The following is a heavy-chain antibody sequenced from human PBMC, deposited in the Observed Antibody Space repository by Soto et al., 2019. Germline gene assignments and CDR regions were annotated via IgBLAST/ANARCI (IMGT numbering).Heavy chain of an antibody. CDR2: ITSDTATI. Sequence: GESLKISCAASGFTFNIYSMNWVRQAPGKGPEWVSYITSDTATIHYADSVRGRFTISRDNAENSLFLQMNSLRDEDTAAYYCARSVAGHFDYWGQGALVTVSS. J-gene: IGHJ4*02. CDR1: GFTFNIYS. D-gene: IGHD6-19*01. V-gene: IGHV3-48*02. CDR3: ARSVAGHFDY.